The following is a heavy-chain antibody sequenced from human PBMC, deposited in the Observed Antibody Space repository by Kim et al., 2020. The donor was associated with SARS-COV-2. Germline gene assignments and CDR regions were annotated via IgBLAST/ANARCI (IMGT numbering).Heavy chain of an antibody. V-gene: IGHV4-34*01. CDR2: INHSGST. Sequence: SETLSLTCAVYGGSFSGYYLSWIRQPPGKGLEWIGEINHSGSTNYNPSLKSRVTISVDTSKNQFSLKLSSVTAADTAVYYCAREGSSSWYWFDPWGQGTL. CDR1: GGSFSGYY. J-gene: IGHJ5*02. CDR3: AREGSSSWYWFDP. D-gene: IGHD6-13*01.